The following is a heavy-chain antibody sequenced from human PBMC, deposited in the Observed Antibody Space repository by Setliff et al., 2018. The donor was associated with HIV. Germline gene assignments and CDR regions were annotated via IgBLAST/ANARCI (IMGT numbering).Heavy chain of an antibody. D-gene: IGHD6-19*01. CDR3: ARRQWLASPMDV. V-gene: IGHV4-4*08. CDR2: IYTSGST. CDR1: GGSISSYY. Sequence: SETLSLTCTVSGGSISSYYWSWIRQPPGKGLEWIGYIYTSGSTNYNPSLKSRVTISVDTSKNQFSLKLSSVTAADTAVYYCARRQWLASPMDVWGKGTTVTVSS. J-gene: IGHJ6*03.